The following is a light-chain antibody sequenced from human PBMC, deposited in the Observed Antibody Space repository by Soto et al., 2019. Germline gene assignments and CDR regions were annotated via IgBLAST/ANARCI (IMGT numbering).Light chain of an antibody. CDR1: QSVSSN. CDR3: QHYGSSPIT. CDR2: GAS. Sequence: RQSRGSLSESAGERARLSCRASQSVSSNLAWYQQKPGQAPRLLIYGASSRATGIPERFSGSGSGTDFTLTICRLEPEDFVGYYSQHYGSSPITFGHGRRLEI. J-gene: IGKJ5*01. V-gene: IGKV3-20*01.